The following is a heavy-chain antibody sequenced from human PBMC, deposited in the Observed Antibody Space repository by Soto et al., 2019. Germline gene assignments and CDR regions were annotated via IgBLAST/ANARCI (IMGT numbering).Heavy chain of an antibody. D-gene: IGHD3-22*01. J-gene: IGHJ3*02. CDR1: GGSISSYY. V-gene: IGHV4-59*08. CDR3: ARLVRTYYYDSSGYYYDGYYASDI. CDR2: IYYSGST. Sequence: SETLSLTCTVSGGSISSYYWSWIRQPPGKGLEWIGYIYYSGSTNYNPSLKSRVTISVDTSKNQFSLKLSSVTAADTAVYYCARLVRTYYYDSSGYYYDGYYASDIWGQGTMVTV.